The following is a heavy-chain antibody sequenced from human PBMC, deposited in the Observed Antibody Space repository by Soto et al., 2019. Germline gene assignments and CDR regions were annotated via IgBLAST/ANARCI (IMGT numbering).Heavy chain of an antibody. D-gene: IGHD3-10*01. V-gene: IGHV4-30-4*01. J-gene: IGHJ6*02. CDR1: DGSINSGEYY. CDR2: IFHSGST. CDR3: ARDRYYGSGTYYNFYSGMDV. Sequence: SETLSLTCPVSDGSINSGEYYLTWARQPPGKGIEWIGNIFHSGSTYYTPSLQSRVTISLDTSKNHFSLKLSSVTPADTAVYYCARDRYYGSGTYYNFYSGMDVWGQGNTVTVSS.